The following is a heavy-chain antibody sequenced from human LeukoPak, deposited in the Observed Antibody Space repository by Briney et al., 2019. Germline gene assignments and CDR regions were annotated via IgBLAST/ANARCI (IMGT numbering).Heavy chain of an antibody. J-gene: IGHJ4*02. CDR2: IISIFGTA. CDR3: AIGYCSSTSCYNQGY. V-gene: IGHV1-69*13. CDR1: GGTFISYA. D-gene: IGHD2-2*02. Sequence: ASVKVSCKASGGTFISYAISWVRQAPGQGLEWMGGIISIFGTANYAQKFQGRVTITAYESTSTAYMELSSLRSEDTAVYYCAIGYCSSTSCYNQGYWGQGTLVTVSS.